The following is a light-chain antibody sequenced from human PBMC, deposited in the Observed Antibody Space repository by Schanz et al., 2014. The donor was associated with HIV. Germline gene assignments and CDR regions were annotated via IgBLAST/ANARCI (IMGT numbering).Light chain of an antibody. J-gene: IGKJ1*01. CDR1: QSVSVN. CDR3: QQYATSPWT. V-gene: IGKV3-15*01. CDR2: GAS. Sequence: EIVMTQSPATLSVSPGEGATLSCRASQSVSVNLAWFQQKPGQAPRLLIFGASTRATDIPARFSGSRSGTEFTLTISSLQSEDFAVYYCQQYATSPWTFGQGTKVDVK.